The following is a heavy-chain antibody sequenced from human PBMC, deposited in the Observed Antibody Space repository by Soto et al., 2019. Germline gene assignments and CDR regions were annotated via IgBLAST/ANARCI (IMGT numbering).Heavy chain of an antibody. CDR3: ARHLLDYNHSSGIWFDP. J-gene: IGHJ5*02. D-gene: IGHD3-22*01. V-gene: IGHV1-18*01. CDR2: ISAYNGNT. CDR1: GYTFTSYG. Sequence: ASVKVSCKASGYTFTSYGISWVRQAPGQGLEWMGWISAYNGNTNYAQKLQGRVTMTTDTSTSTAYMELRSLRSDDTAVYYCARHLLDYNHSSGIWFDPWGQGTLVTVS.